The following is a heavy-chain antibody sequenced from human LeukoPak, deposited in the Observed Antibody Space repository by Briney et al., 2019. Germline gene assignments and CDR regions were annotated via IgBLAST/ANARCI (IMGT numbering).Heavy chain of an antibody. CDR2: MNSGGDT. J-gene: IGHJ4*02. CDR1: GFTVSSDL. Sequence: GGSLRLSCAVSGFTVSSDLMNWVCQAPGMGLEWVSSMNSGGDTYYADSVKGRFIISRDKSRNTLYLQMNSLRVDDTAVYYCARGGSMVRGVLWGQGTLVTVSS. CDR3: ARGGSMVRGVL. D-gene: IGHD3-10*01. V-gene: IGHV3-53*01.